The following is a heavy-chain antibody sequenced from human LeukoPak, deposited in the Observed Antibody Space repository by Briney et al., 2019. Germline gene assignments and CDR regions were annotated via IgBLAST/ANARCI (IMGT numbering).Heavy chain of an antibody. D-gene: IGHD5-24*01. CDR1: GYTFTSYY. V-gene: IGHV1-46*01. Sequence: GASVKVSCKASGYTFTSYYMHWVRQAPGKGLEWVGIINPSGDPTTYAQKFQGRVTMTSDMSTSTVYMELSSLRSEDTAVYYCAKDMDGYVDWGQGTLVTVSS. CDR3: AKDMDGYVD. CDR2: INPSGDPT. J-gene: IGHJ4*02.